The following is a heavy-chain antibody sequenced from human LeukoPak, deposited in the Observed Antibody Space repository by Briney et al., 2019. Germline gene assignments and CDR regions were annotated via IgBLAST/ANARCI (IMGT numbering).Heavy chain of an antibody. CDR1: GGTFSSYA. V-gene: IGHV1-69*13. CDR3: ATGGQQLALDYYYYYYGMDV. Sequence: SVKVSCKASGGTFSSYAISWVRQAPGQGLEWMGGIIPIFGTANYAQKFQGRVTITADESTSTAYMELSSLRSEDTAVYYCATGGQQLALDYYYYYYGMDVWGQGTAVTVSS. CDR2: IIPIFGTA. D-gene: IGHD6-13*01. J-gene: IGHJ6*02.